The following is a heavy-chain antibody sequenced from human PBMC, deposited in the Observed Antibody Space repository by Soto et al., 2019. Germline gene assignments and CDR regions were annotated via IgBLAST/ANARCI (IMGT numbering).Heavy chain of an antibody. CDR3: STDSYFTPKLVRFDY. Sequence: GGSLRLSCAASGFTFSTDAMSWVRQAPGKGLEWVGRIKSKTDGGTSDFAAPVRGRFAISRDDSESMVYLQMDSLKTEDTAVYYCSTDSYFTPKLVRFDYWGLGTLVTVSS. CDR1: GFTFSTDA. V-gene: IGHV3-15*07. D-gene: IGHD6-6*01. CDR2: IKSKTDGGTS. J-gene: IGHJ4*01.